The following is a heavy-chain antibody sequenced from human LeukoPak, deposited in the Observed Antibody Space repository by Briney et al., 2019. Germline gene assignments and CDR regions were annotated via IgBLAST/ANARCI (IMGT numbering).Heavy chain of an antibody. CDR3: ARTGSQKTGFNWIDP. CDR1: GFTFTSYA. Sequence: GGSLRLSCAASGFTFTSYAMNWVRQAPGKGLEWVSAVSGSGGSTYYADSVKGRFTISRDNSKNTLSLQMNSLRAEDTAVYYCARTGSQKTGFNWIDPWGQGTLVTVSS. V-gene: IGHV3-23*01. J-gene: IGHJ5*02. D-gene: IGHD1-1*01. CDR2: VSGSGGST.